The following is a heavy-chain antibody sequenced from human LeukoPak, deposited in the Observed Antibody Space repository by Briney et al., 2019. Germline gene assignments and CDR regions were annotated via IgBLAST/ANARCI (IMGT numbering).Heavy chain of an antibody. CDR2: IDPNSGGT. CDR3: ARGYSSLDY. J-gene: IGHJ4*02. V-gene: IGHV1-2*02. D-gene: IGHD5-18*01. CDR1: GYTFTGNY. Sequence: ASVKVSCKASGYTFTGNYMHWVRQAPGQGLEWMGWIDPNSGGTNYAQNFQGRVTMTRDTSISTAYMELNRLRSDDAAVYYCARGYSSLDYWGQGTLVTVSS.